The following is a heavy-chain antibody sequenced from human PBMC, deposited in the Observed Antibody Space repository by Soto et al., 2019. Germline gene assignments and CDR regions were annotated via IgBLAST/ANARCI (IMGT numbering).Heavy chain of an antibody. CDR3: ARHSPDIVVVVAETMVYYYYGMDV. V-gene: IGHV3-21*01. CDR2: ISSSSSYI. CDR1: GFTFSSYS. J-gene: IGHJ6*02. D-gene: IGHD2-15*01. Sequence: PGGSLRLSCAASGFTFSSYSMNWVRQAPGKGLEWVSSISSSSSYIYYADSVKGRFAISRDNAKNSLYLQMNSLRAEDTAVYYCARHSPDIVVVVAETMVYYYYGMDVWGQGTTVTVSS.